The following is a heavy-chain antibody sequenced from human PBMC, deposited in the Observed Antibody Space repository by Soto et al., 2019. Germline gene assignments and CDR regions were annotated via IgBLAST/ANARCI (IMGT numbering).Heavy chain of an antibody. J-gene: IGHJ6*02. CDR3: ARDPNIVLVPAALRSYYYYYGMDV. V-gene: IGHV3-53*01. CDR2: IYAGGST. D-gene: IGHD2-2*01. CDR1: VFAVSTNY. Sequence: PGGSLRLSCAASVFAVSTNYMTWVRQAPGKGLEWVSIIYAGGSTYYTDSVKGRFTISRDNAKNSLYLQMNSLRAEDTAVYYCARDPNIVLVPAALRSYYYYYGMDVWGQGTTVTVSS.